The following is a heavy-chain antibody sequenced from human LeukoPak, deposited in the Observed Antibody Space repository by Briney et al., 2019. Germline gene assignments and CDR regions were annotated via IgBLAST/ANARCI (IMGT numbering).Heavy chain of an antibody. Sequence: GGSLILSCAASGFTFSSYWMSWVRQAPGKGLEWVANIKQDGSEKYYVDSVKGRFTISRDNAKNSLYLQMNSLRAEDTAVYYCARERWALYYDSSGYYYVPRPFDYWGQGTLVTVSS. CDR1: GFTFSSYW. CDR2: IKQDGSEK. J-gene: IGHJ4*02. CDR3: ARERWALYYDSSGYYYVPRPFDY. V-gene: IGHV3-7*05. D-gene: IGHD3-22*01.